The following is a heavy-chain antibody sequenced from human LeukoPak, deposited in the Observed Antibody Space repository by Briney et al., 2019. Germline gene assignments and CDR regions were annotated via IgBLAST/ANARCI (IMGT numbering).Heavy chain of an antibody. CDR1: GFTFSSYS. CDR3: ARDYYDSSGYYYVDY. V-gene: IGHV3-21*01. CDR2: ISSSSSYI. Sequence: PGGSLRLSCAASGFTFSSYSMNWVRQAPGKGLEWVSSISSSSSYIYYADSVKGRFTISRDNAKNSLYLQMNSLRDEDTAVYYCARDYYDSSGYYYVDYWGQGTLVTVSS. D-gene: IGHD3-22*01. J-gene: IGHJ4*02.